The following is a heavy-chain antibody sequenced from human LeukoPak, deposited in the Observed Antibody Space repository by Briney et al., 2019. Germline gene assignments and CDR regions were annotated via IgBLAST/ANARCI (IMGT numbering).Heavy chain of an antibody. Sequence: GASVKVSCKASGYTFTGCYMHWVRQAPGQGLEWMGWINPNSGGTNYAQKFQGRVTMTRDTSISTAYMELSRLRSDDTAVYYCARAKEQWLVGGYDYWGQRTLVTVSS. V-gene: IGHV1-2*02. CDR3: ARAKEQWLVGGYDY. J-gene: IGHJ4*02. CDR1: GYTFTGCY. CDR2: INPNSGGT. D-gene: IGHD6-19*01.